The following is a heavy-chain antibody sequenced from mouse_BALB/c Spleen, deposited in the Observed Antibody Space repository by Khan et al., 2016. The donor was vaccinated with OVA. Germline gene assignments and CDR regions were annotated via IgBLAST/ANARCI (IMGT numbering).Heavy chain of an antibody. Sequence: QVQLQQSGPGLVQPSQSLSITCTVSGFSLANYSVHWVRQSPGKGLEWLGVLWSAGSTDYNAAFISRLTISKDNSRSQVFFKVNSLQPNDTAIYYWARRGYDYGRGALFAYWGQGTLVTVSA. CDR1: GFSLANYS. CDR2: LWSAGST. J-gene: IGHJ3*01. D-gene: IGHD2-4*01. CDR3: ARRGYDYGRGALFAY. V-gene: IGHV2-2*02.